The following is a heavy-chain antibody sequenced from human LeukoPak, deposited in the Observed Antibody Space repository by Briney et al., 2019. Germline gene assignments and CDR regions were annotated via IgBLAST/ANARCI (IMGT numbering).Heavy chain of an antibody. CDR1: GGSISSSSYY. J-gene: IGHJ4*02. CDR3: ARDSSGYYQTGY. V-gene: IGHV4-39*07. D-gene: IGHD3-22*01. Sequence: SETLSLTCTVSGGSISSSSYYWGWIRQPPGKGLEWIGNIYYSGSTYYNPSLKSRVTISVDTSKNQFSLKLSSVTAADTAVYYCARDSSGYYQTGYWGQGTLVTVSS. CDR2: IYYSGST.